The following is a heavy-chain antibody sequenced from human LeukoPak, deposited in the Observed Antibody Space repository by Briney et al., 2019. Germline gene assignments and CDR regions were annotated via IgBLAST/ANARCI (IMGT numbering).Heavy chain of an antibody. D-gene: IGHD3-10*01. Sequence: PSETLSLTCTVSGGSISSSSYYWGWIRQPPGKGLEWIGEINHSGSTNYNPSLKSRVTISVDTSKNQFSLKLSSVTAADTAVYYCARVRPMVRGAYFDYWGQGTLVTVSS. J-gene: IGHJ4*02. CDR3: ARVRPMVRGAYFDY. V-gene: IGHV4-39*07. CDR2: INHSGST. CDR1: GGSISSSSYY.